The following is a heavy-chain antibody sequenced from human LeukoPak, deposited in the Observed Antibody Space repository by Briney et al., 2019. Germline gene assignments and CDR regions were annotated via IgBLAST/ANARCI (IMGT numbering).Heavy chain of an antibody. D-gene: IGHD6-19*01. CDR3: ARGGPQWLVLRKRFYFDS. Sequence: ASVTVSCKSSGYTFTSYYIHWVRQAPGQGLEWMGIINPSGGGSGYAQNFQGRVTMSRDTSTSTVYLELSSLRSEDTAVYFCARGGPQWLVLRKRFYFDSWGQGTLVSVCS. J-gene: IGHJ4*02. V-gene: IGHV1-46*01. CDR2: INPSGGGS. CDR1: GYTFTSYY.